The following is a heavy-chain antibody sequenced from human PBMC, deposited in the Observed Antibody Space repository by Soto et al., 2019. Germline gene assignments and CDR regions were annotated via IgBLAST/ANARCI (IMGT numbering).Heavy chain of an antibody. CDR3: ARAIQLWARYYYYGMDV. D-gene: IGHD5-18*01. Sequence: VGSLRLSFAASGFTVSSNYMSWVRQAPGKGLEWVSVIYSGGSTYYADSVKGRFTISRDTSKNTLYLQMNSLRAEDTAVYYCARAIQLWARYYYYGMDVWGQGT. CDR1: GFTVSSNY. V-gene: IGHV3-53*01. CDR2: IYSGGST. J-gene: IGHJ6*02.